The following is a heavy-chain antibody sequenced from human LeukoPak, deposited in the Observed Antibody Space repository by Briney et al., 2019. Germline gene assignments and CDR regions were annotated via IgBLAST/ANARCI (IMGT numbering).Heavy chain of an antibody. CDR2: INPNSGGT. CDR1: GHTFTGYY. CDR3: ASTMVRGIIGYFDL. J-gene: IGHJ2*01. D-gene: IGHD3-10*01. Sequence: GASVKVSCKASGHTFTGYYMHWVRQAPGQGLEWMGWINPNSGGTNYAQKFQGRVTMTRDTSISTAYMELSRLRSDDTAVYYCASTMVRGIIGYFDLWGRGTLVTVSS. V-gene: IGHV1-2*02.